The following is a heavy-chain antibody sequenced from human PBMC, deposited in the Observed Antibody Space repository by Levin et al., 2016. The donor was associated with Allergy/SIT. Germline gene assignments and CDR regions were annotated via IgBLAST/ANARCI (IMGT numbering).Heavy chain of an antibody. J-gene: IGHJ4*02. V-gene: IGHV3-30*04. CDR3: ARDPSLVPAAIETRFDY. D-gene: IGHD2-2*01. Sequence: GGSLRLSCAASGFTFSSYAMHWVRQAPGKGLEWVAVISYDGSNKYYADSVKGRFTISRDNSKNTLYLQMNSLRAEDTAVYYCARDPSLVPAAIETRFDYWGQGTLVTVSS. CDR1: GFTFSSYA. CDR2: ISYDGSNK.